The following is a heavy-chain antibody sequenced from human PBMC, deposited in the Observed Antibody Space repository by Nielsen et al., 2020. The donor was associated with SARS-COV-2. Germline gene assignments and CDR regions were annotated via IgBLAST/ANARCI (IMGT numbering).Heavy chain of an antibody. CDR3: ASGHFAD. CDR2: IYNGGS. V-gene: IGHV4-61*08. J-gene: IGHJ4*02. CDR1: GASVNYGDSS. D-gene: IGHD3/OR15-3a*01. Sequence: SQTLSPTCTVSGASVNYGDSSWAWIRHPPGKGLEWIGYIYNGGSDYNPSLRSRFTISMDTSKNQVSLKLTSATAADTAVYFCASGHFADWGQGTLVIVPS.